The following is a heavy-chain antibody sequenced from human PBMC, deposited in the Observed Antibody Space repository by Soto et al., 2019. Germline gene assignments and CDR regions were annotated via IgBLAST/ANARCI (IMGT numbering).Heavy chain of an antibody. V-gene: IGHV3-11*01. CDR2: ISSSGTTI. Sequence: GGSLRLSCAASGFTFSDYSMSWIRQAPGKGLEWLSYISSSGTTIYYADSVKGRFTISRDNAKNSLYLQMNSLRAEDTAVYYCAKDSSSSSSGDYWGQGTLVTVSS. D-gene: IGHD6-13*01. CDR1: GFTFSDYS. CDR3: AKDSSSSSSGDY. J-gene: IGHJ4*02.